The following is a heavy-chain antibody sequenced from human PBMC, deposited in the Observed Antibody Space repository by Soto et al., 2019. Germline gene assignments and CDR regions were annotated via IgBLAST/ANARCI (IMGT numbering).Heavy chain of an antibody. CDR3: ARGPSIAARSPYYYYYGMDV. CDR1: GYTFTSYG. J-gene: IGHJ6*02. V-gene: IGHV1-69*13. CDR2: IIPIFGTA. Sequence: SVKVSCKTSGYTFTSYGISWVRQAPGQGLEWMGGIIPIFGTANYAQKFQGRVTITADESTSTAYMELSSLRSEDTAVYYCARGPSIAARSPYYYYYGMDVWGQGTTVTVYS. D-gene: IGHD6-6*01.